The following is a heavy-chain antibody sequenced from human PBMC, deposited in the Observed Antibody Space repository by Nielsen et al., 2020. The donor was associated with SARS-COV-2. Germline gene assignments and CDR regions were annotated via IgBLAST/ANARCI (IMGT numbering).Heavy chain of an antibody. J-gene: IGHJ5*02. Sequence: SVKVSCKASGFTFTSSAVQWVRQARGQRLEWIGWIVVGSGNTNYAQKFQERVTITRDMSTSTAYMELSSLRSDDTAVYYCVLAAGVTNWFDPWGQGTLVTVSS. CDR3: VLAAGVTNWFDP. CDR2: IVVGSGNT. V-gene: IGHV1-58*01. CDR1: GFTFTSSA. D-gene: IGHD6-13*01.